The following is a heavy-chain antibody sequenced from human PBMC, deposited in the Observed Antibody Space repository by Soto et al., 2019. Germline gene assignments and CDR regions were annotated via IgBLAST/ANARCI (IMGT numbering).Heavy chain of an antibody. CDR2: IYSGGST. V-gene: IGHV3-53*01. CDR3: ARDGRHYYDSSGPYYYGMDV. Sequence: GGSLRLSCAASGFTVSSNYMSWVRQAPGKGLEWVSVIYSGGSTYYADSVKGRFPISRDKSKNTLYLQMNSLRAEDTAVYYCARDGRHYYDSSGPYYYGMDVWGQGTTVTVSS. D-gene: IGHD3-22*01. CDR1: GFTVSSNY. J-gene: IGHJ6*02.